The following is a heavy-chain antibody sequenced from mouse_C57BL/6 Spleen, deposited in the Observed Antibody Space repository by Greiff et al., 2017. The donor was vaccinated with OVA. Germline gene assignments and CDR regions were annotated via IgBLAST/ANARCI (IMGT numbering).Heavy chain of an antibody. CDR1: GYTFTSYW. V-gene: IGHV1-74*01. D-gene: IGHD1-1*01. J-gene: IGHJ3*01. CDR3: AIPDYYGSTWFAY. CDR2: IHPSDSDT. Sequence: VQLQQPGAELVKPGASVKVSCKASGYTFTSYWMHWVKQRPGQGLEWIGRIHPSDSDTNYNQKFKGKATLTVDKSSSTAYMQLSSLTSEDSAVYYCAIPDYYGSTWFAYWGQGTLVTVSA.